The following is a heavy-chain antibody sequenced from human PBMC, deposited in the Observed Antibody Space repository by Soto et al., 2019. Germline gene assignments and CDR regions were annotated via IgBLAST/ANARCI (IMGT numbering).Heavy chain of an antibody. CDR3: AREGCSNTNCYHTGWFDP. J-gene: IGHJ5*02. Sequence: GGSLRLSCAASGFTFSSYWMNWVRQAPGKGLEWVANIKHDGSELFYVEAVKGRFIISRDNAKNSLYLEMNSLRAEDTAVYYCAREGCSNTNCYHTGWFDPWGQGTLVTVSS. D-gene: IGHD2-2*01. V-gene: IGHV3-7*01. CDR2: IKHDGSEL. CDR1: GFTFSSYW.